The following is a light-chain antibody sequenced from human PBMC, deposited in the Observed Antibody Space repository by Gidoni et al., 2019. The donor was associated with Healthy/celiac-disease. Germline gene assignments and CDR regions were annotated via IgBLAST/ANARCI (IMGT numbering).Light chain of an antibody. CDR3: QQSYSTPIT. J-gene: IGKJ5*01. Sequence: SQMSQSSYSLSASVGDRVTITCRASQSISSYLNWYQQKPGKAPKLLIYAASSLQSGVPSRFSGSGSGTDCTLTISSRQPEDFATYYCQQSYSTPITFGQGTRLEIK. V-gene: IGKV1-39*01. CDR2: AAS. CDR1: QSISSY.